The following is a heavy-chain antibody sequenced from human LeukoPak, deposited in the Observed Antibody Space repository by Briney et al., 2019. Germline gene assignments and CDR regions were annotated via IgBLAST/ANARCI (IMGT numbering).Heavy chain of an antibody. CDR3: ARVDYDILTGYPWYFDY. CDR1: GFTFSSYS. V-gene: IGHV3-30-3*01. J-gene: IGHJ4*02. CDR2: ISYDGSNK. D-gene: IGHD3-9*01. Sequence: GGSLRLSCTASGFTFSSYSMHWVRQAPGKGLEWVAVISYDGSNKFYADSVKGRFTISRDNSKNTLYLQMNSLRAEDTAVYYCARVDYDILTGYPWYFDYWGQGTLVTVSS.